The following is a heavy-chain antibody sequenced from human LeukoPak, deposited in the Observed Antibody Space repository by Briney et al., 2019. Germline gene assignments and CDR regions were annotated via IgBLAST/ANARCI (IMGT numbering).Heavy chain of an antibody. CDR1: GGSISSYY. J-gene: IGHJ3*02. CDR3: ARGTSITIFGVVIPRDAFDI. D-gene: IGHD3-3*01. Sequence: SETLSLTCTVSGGSISSYYWSWIRQPPGKGLEWIGRIYTSGSTNYNPSLKSRVTMSVDTSKNQFSLKLSSVTAADTAVYYCARGTSITIFGVVIPRDAFDIWGQGTMVTVSS. V-gene: IGHV4-4*07. CDR2: IYTSGST.